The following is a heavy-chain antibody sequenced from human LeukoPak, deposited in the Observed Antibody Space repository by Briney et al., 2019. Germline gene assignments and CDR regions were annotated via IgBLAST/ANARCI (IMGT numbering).Heavy chain of an antibody. CDR3: ARDSDIVVVVAADYFDY. CDR2: ISYDGSNK. Sequence: PGRSLRLSCAASGFTFSSYAMHWVRQAPGKGLEWVAVISYDGSNKYYADSVKGRFTISRDNSKNTLYLQMNSLRAEDTAVYYCARDSDIVVVVAADYFDYWGQGTLVTVSS. CDR1: GFTFSSYA. V-gene: IGHV3-30-3*01. J-gene: IGHJ4*02. D-gene: IGHD2-15*01.